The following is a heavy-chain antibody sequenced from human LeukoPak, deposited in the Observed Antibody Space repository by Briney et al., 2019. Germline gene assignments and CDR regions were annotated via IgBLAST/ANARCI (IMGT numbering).Heavy chain of an antibody. D-gene: IGHD4-17*01. Sequence: GGSLRLSCAASGFTVSSNYMTWVRQAPGKGLEWVSVIYSGGNIYYADSVKGRFTVSRGNSENTLYLQMNSLRVEDTAVYYCARDPTTVTTDYWGQGTLVTVSS. CDR3: ARDPTTVTTDY. CDR1: GFTVSSNY. CDR2: IYSGGNI. J-gene: IGHJ4*02. V-gene: IGHV3-66*01.